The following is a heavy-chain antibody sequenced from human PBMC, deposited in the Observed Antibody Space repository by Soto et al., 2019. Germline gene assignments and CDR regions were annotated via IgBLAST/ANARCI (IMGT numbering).Heavy chain of an antibody. Sequence: EVQLVESRGGLIQPGGSLRLSCAASGFTVSSNYMSWVRQAPGKGLEWVSVIYSGGSTYYADSVKGRFTISRDNSKNTLYLQMNSLRAEDTTVYYCARVASTGAFDIWGQGTMVTVSS. V-gene: IGHV3-53*01. CDR2: IYSGGST. CDR3: ARVASTGAFDI. CDR1: GFTVSSNY. J-gene: IGHJ3*02. D-gene: IGHD6-6*01.